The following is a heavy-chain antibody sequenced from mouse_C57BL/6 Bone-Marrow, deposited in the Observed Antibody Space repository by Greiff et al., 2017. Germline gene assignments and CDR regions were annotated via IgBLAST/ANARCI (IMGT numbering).Heavy chain of an antibody. V-gene: IGHV1-82*01. CDR2: IYPGDGDT. CDR1: GYAFSSSW. CDR3: ARSGLYGDY. D-gene: IGHD2-12*01. J-gene: IGHJ4*01. Sequence: VQLVESGPELVKPGASVKISCKASGYAFSSSWMNWVKQRPGKGLEWIGRIYPGDGDTNYNGKFKGNATLTADKSSSTAYMQLSSLTSEDSAVYFCARSGLYGDYWGQGTSVTVAS.